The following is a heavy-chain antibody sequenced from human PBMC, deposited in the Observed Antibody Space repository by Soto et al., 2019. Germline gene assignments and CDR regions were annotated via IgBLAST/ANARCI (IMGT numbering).Heavy chain of an antibody. Sequence: EVQLVETGGSLIQPGGSLRLSCAASGFTVSSNYMSWVRQAPGKGLEWVSVIYSGGSTYYADSVKGRFTISRDNSKNTLYLQMNSLRAEDTAVYYCARGRGDYYYYYGMDVWGQGTTVTVSS. CDR3: ARGRGDYYYYYGMDV. CDR2: IYSGGST. CDR1: GFTVSSNY. D-gene: IGHD3-10*01. V-gene: IGHV3-53*02. J-gene: IGHJ6*02.